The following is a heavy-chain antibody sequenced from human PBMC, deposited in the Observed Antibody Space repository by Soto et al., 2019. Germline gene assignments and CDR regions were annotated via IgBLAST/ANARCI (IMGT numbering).Heavy chain of an antibody. V-gene: IGHV1-18*01. Sequence: QVQLVQSGAEVKKPGASVKVSCKASGYTFASYGINWVRQAPGQGLEWLGWISPYDGYTHYAQILQGRVSMTTDTSTKTAYMVLRSLRSDDTAMYYCARGGYYDSSGARNYYFYGMNVWGQGTTVTVSS. CDR3: ARGGYYDSSGARNYYFYGMNV. CDR2: ISPYDGYT. J-gene: IGHJ6*02. CDR1: GYTFASYG. D-gene: IGHD3-22*01.